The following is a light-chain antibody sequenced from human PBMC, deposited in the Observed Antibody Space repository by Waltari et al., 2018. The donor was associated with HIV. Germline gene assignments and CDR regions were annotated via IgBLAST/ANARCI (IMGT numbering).Light chain of an antibody. CDR1: SSDVGGYKH. CDR2: DVS. V-gene: IGLV2-14*03. Sequence: QSALTQPASVSGSPGQSITLPCTGTSSDVGGYKHVSWYQQHPGKAPKLMIYDVSNRPSGVSNRFSGSKSGNTASLTISGLQAEDEADYYCSSYTSSSSLLVFGGGTKLTVL. J-gene: IGLJ3*02. CDR3: SSYTSSSSLLV.